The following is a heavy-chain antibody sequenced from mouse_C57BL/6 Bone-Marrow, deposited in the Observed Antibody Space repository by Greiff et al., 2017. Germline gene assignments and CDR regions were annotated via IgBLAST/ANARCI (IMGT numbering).Heavy chain of an antibody. CDR1: GYSITSGYY. CDR3: ARGPGLRDY. V-gene: IGHV3-6*01. J-gene: IGHJ2*01. D-gene: IGHD6-2*01. CDR2: ISYDGSN. Sequence: EVQLQESGPGLVKPSQSLSLTCSVTGYSITSGYYWNCLRPFPGNKLEWMGYISYDGSNKYNPSLTHRISITRDPPKNPFFLKLNSVTTDDTATDYCARGPGLRDYWGQGTTLTVSS.